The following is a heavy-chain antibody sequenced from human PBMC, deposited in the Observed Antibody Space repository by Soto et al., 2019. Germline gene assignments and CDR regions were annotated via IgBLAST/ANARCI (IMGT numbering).Heavy chain of an antibody. J-gene: IGHJ5*01. CDR3: AKDTRYADYVRWFDS. D-gene: IGHD4-17*01. CDR1: GVTFSSYA. CDR2: ITASGGRT. Sequence: GGSLRLSCTASGVTFSSYAMTWVRQAPGRGLEGVSGITASGGRTFYADPVKGRFTISRDNSRSTLYLQMNSLRAEDTAVYYCAKDTRYADYVRWFDSWGQGTLVTVSS. V-gene: IGHV3-23*01.